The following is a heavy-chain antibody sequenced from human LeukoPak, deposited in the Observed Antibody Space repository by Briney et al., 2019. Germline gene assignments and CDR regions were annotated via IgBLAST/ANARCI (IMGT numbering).Heavy chain of an antibody. CDR2: INPNSGGT. J-gene: IGHJ6*02. D-gene: IGHD3-10*01. CDR1: GYTFTGYY. Sequence: GASVKVSCKASGYTFTGYYMHWVRQAPGQGLEWMGWINPNSGGTNYAQKFQGRVTMTRDTSISTAYMELSRLRSDDTAVYYCARDDGSGSCYTGTYYYYGMDVWGQGTTVTVSS. V-gene: IGHV1-2*02. CDR3: ARDDGSGSCYTGTYYYYGMDV.